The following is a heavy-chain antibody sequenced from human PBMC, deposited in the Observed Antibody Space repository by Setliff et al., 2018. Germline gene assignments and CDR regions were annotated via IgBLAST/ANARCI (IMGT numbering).Heavy chain of an antibody. CDR1: GYKFTDYW. V-gene: IGHV5-51*01. CDR2: IYPGDSDT. J-gene: IGHJ5*02. D-gene: IGHD4-17*01. CDR3: ARQGDYDRVDP. Sequence: GESLKISCKGSGYKFTDYWIGWVRLMPGKGLEWMGIIYPGDSDTRYSPSFQGHVTISADESIDTAYLQWSSLKASDTAIYYCARQGDYDRVDPWGQGTLVTVYS.